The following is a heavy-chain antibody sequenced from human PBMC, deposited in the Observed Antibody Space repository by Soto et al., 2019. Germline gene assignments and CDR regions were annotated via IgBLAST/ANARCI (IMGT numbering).Heavy chain of an antibody. V-gene: IGHV1-2*02. CDR2: INPNSGDT. CDR3: AKSAPLYCTSTSCFTTSYNWFDP. D-gene: IGHD2-2*01. CDR1: GYTFTGYY. J-gene: IGHJ5*02. Sequence: GASVKVSCKASGYTFTGYYMHWVRQAPGQGLEWMGWINPNSGDTNSAQKFQGRVTLTRDTSISTAYMELRRLRSDDTAVYYCAKSAPLYCTSTSCFTTSYNWFDPWGQGTLVTVS.